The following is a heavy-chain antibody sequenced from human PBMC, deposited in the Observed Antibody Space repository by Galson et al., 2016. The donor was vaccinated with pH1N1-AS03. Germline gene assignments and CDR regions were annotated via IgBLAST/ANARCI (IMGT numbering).Heavy chain of an antibody. V-gene: IGHV1-69*13. CDR2: VIPLSGTT. J-gene: IGHJ4*02. D-gene: IGHD2/OR15-2a*01. CDR1: AGTFATFA. Sequence: SVKVSCKASAGTFATFAVSWVRQARGQGLEWMGGVIPLSGTTDYARKFQGRVTITADDSTGTAYMELSSLRSDDTAVYYCARDRYRDTSTDFYESAYWGQGTLVTVSS. CDR3: ARDRYRDTSTDFYESAY.